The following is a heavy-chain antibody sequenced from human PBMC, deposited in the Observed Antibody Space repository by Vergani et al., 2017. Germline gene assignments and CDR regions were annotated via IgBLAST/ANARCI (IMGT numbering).Heavy chain of an antibody. J-gene: IGHJ4*02. D-gene: IGHD3-10*01. CDR2: VFYGGRT. CDR1: GDSISTSSYA. V-gene: IGHV4-39*02. Sequence: QMQLQESGPGLVKPSETLSLSCTVSGDSISTSSYAWGWIRQPPGKTLEWIGTVFYGGRTSYNPSLKSRVTLSLDTSKKQISLHLTSVTAADTAVYYCARDKITMVRGGIPIQTNFDYWGQGTLVTVSS. CDR3: ARDKITMVRGGIPIQTNFDY.